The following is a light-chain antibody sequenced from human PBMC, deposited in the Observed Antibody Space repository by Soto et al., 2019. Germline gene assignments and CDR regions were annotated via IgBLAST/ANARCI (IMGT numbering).Light chain of an antibody. CDR2: RSD. CDR3: SARDDILSGVV. Sequence: QPVLTQPPSASGTPGQRVTISCSGSSSNIGSNHVYWYQQFPGMAPKLLMYRSDQRPTGVPDRFSGSRSGTSASLAISGLRSGDEADYYCSARDDILSGVVFGGGTKLTVL. J-gene: IGLJ2*01. V-gene: IGLV1-47*01. CDR1: SSNIGSNH.